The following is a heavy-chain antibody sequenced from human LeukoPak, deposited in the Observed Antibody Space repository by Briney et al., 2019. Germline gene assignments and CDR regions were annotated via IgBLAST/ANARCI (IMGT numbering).Heavy chain of an antibody. V-gene: IGHV1-18*01. CDR3: ARLVDDSSGTYWFYFDC. D-gene: IGHD3-22*01. CDR1: GYTSTSYG. Sequence: ASVKVSCKASGYTSTSYGISWVRQAPGQGLEWMGWISAYNGNTNYAQKVQGRVTMTIDTSTTTGYMELRSLRSDDTAVYYCARLVDDSSGTYWFYFDCWGQGTLVTVSS. CDR2: ISAYNGNT. J-gene: IGHJ4*02.